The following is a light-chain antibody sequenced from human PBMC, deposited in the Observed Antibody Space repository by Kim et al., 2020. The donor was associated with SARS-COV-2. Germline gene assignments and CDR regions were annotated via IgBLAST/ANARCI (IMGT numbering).Light chain of an antibody. CDR2: ATS. J-gene: IGKJ2*01. CDR3: QQYDNSPFT. Sequence: EVVLTQSPGTLSLSAGDRVTLSCRTSQSISRSYLAWYQQKPGQPPRLLIYATSERATGIPDRFSCSGSGTDFTLTISRLEPEDFAVYFCQQYDNSPFTFGQGTKVEI. CDR1: QSISRSY. V-gene: IGKV3-20*01.